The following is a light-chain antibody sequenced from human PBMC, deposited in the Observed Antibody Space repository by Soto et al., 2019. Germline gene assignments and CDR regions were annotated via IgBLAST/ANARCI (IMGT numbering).Light chain of an antibody. Sequence: QSALTQPPSASGTPGQRVTISCSGSSSNIGTYTVNWYQQFPGTAPKLLIYNNDQRPSGVPDRFSGFKYGTAASLAISGLQSEDEAEYYCEAWDDSLSGLYVFGTGTKVTVL. CDR3: EAWDDSLSGLYV. V-gene: IGLV1-44*01. CDR2: NND. J-gene: IGLJ1*01. CDR1: SSNIGTYT.